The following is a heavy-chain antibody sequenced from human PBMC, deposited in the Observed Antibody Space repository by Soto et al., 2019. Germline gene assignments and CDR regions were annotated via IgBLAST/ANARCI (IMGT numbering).Heavy chain of an antibody. Sequence: GGSLRLSCAASGFTFSSYAMSWVRQAPGKGLEWVSAISGSGGSTYYADSVKGRFTISRDNSKNTLYLQMNSLRAEDTAVYYCARDDVLCDGGRCYGVPLDVWGKGTMVTVSS. D-gene: IGHD2-15*01. CDR1: GFTFSSYA. J-gene: IGHJ6*04. CDR2: ISGSGGST. V-gene: IGHV3-23*01. CDR3: ARDDVLCDGGRCYGVPLDV.